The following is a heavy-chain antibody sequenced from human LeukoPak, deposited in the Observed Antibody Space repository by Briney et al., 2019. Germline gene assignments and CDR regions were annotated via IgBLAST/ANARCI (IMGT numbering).Heavy chain of an antibody. CDR2: IKQDGNEK. CDR3: ARDKIVGPTTLDY. D-gene: IGHD1-26*01. V-gene: IGHV3-7*01. CDR1: GFTFSSYW. Sequence: GGSLRLSCAASGFTFSSYWMNWARQTPEKGLEWVANIKQDGNEKYYVDSVKGRFTISRDNAKNSLYLHMNSLRADDTAVYYCARDKIVGPTTLDYWGQGTLVTVSS. J-gene: IGHJ4*02.